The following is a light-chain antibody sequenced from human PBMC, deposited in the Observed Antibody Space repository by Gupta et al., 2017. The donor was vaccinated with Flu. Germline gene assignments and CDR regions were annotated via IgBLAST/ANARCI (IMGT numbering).Light chain of an antibody. CDR1: EGISGW. Sequence: DIQMTQSPSTLSASVGDRVTIACRASEGISGWLAWYQQKPGKAPKLLIYKTSGLEDGVPSRFSGSGSGTEFSLTISSLQPDDFATYYCQQYDTYSWTFGQGTKVEIK. J-gene: IGKJ1*01. CDR2: KTS. V-gene: IGKV1-5*03. CDR3: QQYDTYSWT.